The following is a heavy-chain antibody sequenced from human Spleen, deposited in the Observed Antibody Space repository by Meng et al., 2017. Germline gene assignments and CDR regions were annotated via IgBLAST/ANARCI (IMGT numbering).Heavy chain of an antibody. CDR3: ATWGYYNGSGSPFGGWFDP. CDR2: IYTRGST. V-gene: IGHV4-4*07. J-gene: IGHJ5*02. Sequence: QLTLQWRGPRPVPHAYCLALSWLFVGVSINSYFLSCIRDPAVKGLDRIGRIYTRGSTNYNPFLHSRGTMSVAASRQQFFLKLSAVTASVTAVYYWATWGYYNGSGSPFGGWFDPWGQGTLVTVSS. CDR1: GVSINSYF. D-gene: IGHD3-10*01.